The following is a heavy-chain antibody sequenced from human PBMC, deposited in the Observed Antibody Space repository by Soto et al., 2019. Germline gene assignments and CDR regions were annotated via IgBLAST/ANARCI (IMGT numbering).Heavy chain of an antibody. J-gene: IGHJ4*02. CDR2: ISSTTNYI. V-gene: IGHV3-21*06. Sequence: AGSLRLSCAASGFTFTRYSMNWVRQAPGKGLEWVSSISSTTNYIYYGDSMKGRFTISRDNAKNSLYLEMNSQRAEDTAVYYCARESEDLTSNFDYWGQGTLVTVSS. CDR1: GFTFTRYS. CDR3: ARESEDLTSNFDY.